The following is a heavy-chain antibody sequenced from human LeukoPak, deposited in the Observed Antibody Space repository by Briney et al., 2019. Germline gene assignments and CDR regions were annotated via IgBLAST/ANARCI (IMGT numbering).Heavy chain of an antibody. CDR1: GFTFSSYG. V-gene: IGHV3-33*01. CDR3: ARDPPGDYYYYYYGMDV. D-gene: IGHD4-17*01. J-gene: IGHJ6*02. Sequence: QPGRSLRLSCAASGFTFSSYGMHWVRQAPGKGLEWVAVIRYDGSNKYYADSVKGRFTISRDNSKNTLYLQMNSLRAEDTAVYYCARDPPGDYYYYYYGMDVWGQGTTVTVSS. CDR2: IRYDGSNK.